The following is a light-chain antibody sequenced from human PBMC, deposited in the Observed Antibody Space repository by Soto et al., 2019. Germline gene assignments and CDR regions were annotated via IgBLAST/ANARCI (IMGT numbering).Light chain of an antibody. Sequence: DIQMTHSPSTLSASVGDRVTITCRASQRISSWLAWYQQKPGKAPKLLIYKASSLESGVPSRFSGGGSGTEFSLTISSLQPDDFATYYCQQYNYFWAFGQGTKVDI. CDR2: KAS. CDR3: QQYNYFWA. V-gene: IGKV1-5*03. J-gene: IGKJ1*01. CDR1: QRISSW.